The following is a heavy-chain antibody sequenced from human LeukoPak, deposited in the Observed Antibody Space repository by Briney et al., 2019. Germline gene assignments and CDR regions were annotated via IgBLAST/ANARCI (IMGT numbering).Heavy chain of an antibody. J-gene: IGHJ3*02. CDR3: ARDTYYYDSSGYYYKGDAFDI. CDR1: GGSFSGYY. D-gene: IGHD3-22*01. CDR2: INHRGST. V-gene: IGHV4-34*01. Sequence: SETLSLTCAVYGGSFSGYYWSWIRQPPGKGLEWIGEINHRGSTNYNPSLKSRVTISVDTSKNQFSLKLSSVTAADTAVYYCARDTYYYDSSGYYYKGDAFDIWGQGTMVTVSS.